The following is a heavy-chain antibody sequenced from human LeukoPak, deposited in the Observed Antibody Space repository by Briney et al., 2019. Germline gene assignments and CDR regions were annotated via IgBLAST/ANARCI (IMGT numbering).Heavy chain of an antibody. CDR2: FSTSGSYI. CDR1: GLIVSDFD. CDR3: ARGNYDFAYDP. V-gene: IGHV3-21*01. J-gene: IGHJ5*02. D-gene: IGHD3-3*01. Sequence: GGSLRLSCAASGLIVSDFDMNWVRQAPGKGLEWVSYFSTSGSYIHYADSVKGRFTISRDAAKNSLYLQLDSLTVEDTAVYFCARGNYDFAYDPWGQGTLVTVSS.